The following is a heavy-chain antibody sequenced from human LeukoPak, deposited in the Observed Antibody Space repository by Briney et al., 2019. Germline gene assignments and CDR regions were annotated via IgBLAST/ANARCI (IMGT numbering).Heavy chain of an antibody. CDR2: VYHSGGT. Sequence: SETLSLTCSVSGDDISSSNWWTWVRQPPQKGLEWIGEVYHSGGTNYNPSLKSRIYMSVDKSQNRFSLRLSSLTAADTAVYFCARGYGDFRVEGRYFHSWGQGTLVTVSS. CDR3: ARGYGDFRVEGRYFHS. D-gene: IGHD4-17*01. V-gene: IGHV4-4*02. J-gene: IGHJ4*02. CDR1: GDDISSSNW.